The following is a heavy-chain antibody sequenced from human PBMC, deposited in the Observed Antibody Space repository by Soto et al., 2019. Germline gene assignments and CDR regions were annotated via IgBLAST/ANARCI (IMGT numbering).Heavy chain of an antibody. V-gene: IGHV1-69*01. Sequence: QVQLVQSGAEVKKPGSSVKVSCKASGGTFSSYAISWVRQAPGQGLEWMGGIIPIFGTANYAQKFQGRVTITADEPTSTAYMELSSLRSEDTAVYYCARKRAGYSSGWYSFDIWGQGTMVTVSS. CDR3: ARKRAGYSSGWYSFDI. CDR2: IIPIFGTA. CDR1: GGTFSSYA. J-gene: IGHJ3*02. D-gene: IGHD6-19*01.